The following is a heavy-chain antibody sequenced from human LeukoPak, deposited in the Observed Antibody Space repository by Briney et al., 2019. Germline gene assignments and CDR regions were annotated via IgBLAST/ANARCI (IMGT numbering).Heavy chain of an antibody. V-gene: IGHV3-15*01. Sequence: GSLXXXCAASGFTFSNAWMSWVRQAPGKGLEWVGRIKSKTDGGTTDYAAPVKGRFTISRDDSKNQLYLQMNSLKTEDTAVDXCXXNYYGSGSXDSGWGQGXLVTVSS. J-gene: IGHJ4*02. CDR2: IKSKTDGGTT. CDR3: XXNYYGSGSXDSG. D-gene: IGHD3-10*01. CDR1: GFTFSNAW.